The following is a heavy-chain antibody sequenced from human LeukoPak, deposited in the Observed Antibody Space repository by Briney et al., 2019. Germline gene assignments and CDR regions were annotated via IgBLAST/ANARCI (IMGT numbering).Heavy chain of an antibody. D-gene: IGHD3-10*01. CDR3: ARTYGSGSYYNPFDY. Sequence: SVKVSCKASGYTFTSFAMHWVRQAPGQRLEWMGWINAGNGNTKYSQKFQGRVTITRDTSAGTAYMELSSLRSEDTAVYYCARTYGSGSYYNPFDYWGQGTLVTVSS. CDR2: INAGNGNT. J-gene: IGHJ4*02. V-gene: IGHV1-3*01. CDR1: GYTFTSFA.